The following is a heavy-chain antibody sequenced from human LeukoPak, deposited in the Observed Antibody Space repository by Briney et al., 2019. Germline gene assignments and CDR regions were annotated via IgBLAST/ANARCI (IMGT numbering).Heavy chain of an antibody. CDR1: GFTFGNYG. Sequence: GGSLRLSCAASGFTFGNYGMHWVRQAPGKGLEYVSAITTNGGSTYYANSVKGRFTISRDNSKNTLFLQMGSLRAEDMAVYYCASRSSGSYNYWGQGTLVTVSS. D-gene: IGHD1-26*01. V-gene: IGHV3-64*01. CDR2: ITTNGGST. J-gene: IGHJ4*02. CDR3: ASRSSGSYNY.